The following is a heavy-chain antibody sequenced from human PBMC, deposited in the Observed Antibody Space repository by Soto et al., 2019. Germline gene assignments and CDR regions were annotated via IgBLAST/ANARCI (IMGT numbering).Heavy chain of an antibody. V-gene: IGHV1-46*01. CDR1: GDTFTSYY. Sequence: QVQLVQSGAEVKKPGASVKISCKASGDTFTSYYMHWVRQAPGQGLELMGIINPSGDTSYAQKFQGRVTMTRDTSTSTVYMELSSLRSEDTAVYYCARVYCSGGGCYGIDYWGQGTLVTVSS. J-gene: IGHJ4*02. CDR3: ARVYCSGGGCYGIDY. D-gene: IGHD2-15*01. CDR2: INPSGDT.